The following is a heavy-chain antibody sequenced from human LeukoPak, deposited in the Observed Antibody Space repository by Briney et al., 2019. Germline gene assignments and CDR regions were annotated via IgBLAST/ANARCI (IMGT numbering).Heavy chain of an antibody. V-gene: IGHV3-7*05. J-gene: IGHJ3*02. CDR3: AKGGGLDI. CDR2: IKQDGSEK. Sequence: GGSLRLSCAASGFIFSSYWMTWVRQAPGKGLEWVANIKQDGSEKYYVDSVKGRFTISRDNAKNSLYLQMNSLRAEDTAVYYCAKGGGLDIWGQGTMVTVSS. CDR1: GFIFSSYW.